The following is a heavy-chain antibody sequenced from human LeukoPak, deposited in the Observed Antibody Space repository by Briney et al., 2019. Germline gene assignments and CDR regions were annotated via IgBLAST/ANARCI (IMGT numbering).Heavy chain of an antibody. V-gene: IGHV1-2*02. CDR3: ARVGEPHYGDYVDYFDY. J-gene: IGHJ4*02. CDR2: IKPDSGGT. D-gene: IGHD4-17*01. CDR1: GYTFTDHY. Sequence: GASVKVSCKASGYTFTDHYMHWVRQAPGQGLEWLGWIKPDSGGTNYAQKFQGRVTMTRDTSISTAYMELSRLRSDDTAVYYCARVGEPHYGDYVDYFDYWGQGTLVTVSS.